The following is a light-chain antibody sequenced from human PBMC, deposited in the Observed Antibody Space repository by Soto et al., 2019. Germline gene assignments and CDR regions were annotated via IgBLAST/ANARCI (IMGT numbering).Light chain of an antibody. CDR1: QSISSR. CDR3: QHYNSYPLT. V-gene: IGKV1-5*03. J-gene: IGKJ4*01. CDR2: EAS. Sequence: DIQMTQSPATLSASVGDRVTITCRASQSISSRLVWHQQKPGKAPKLLIYEASSLESGVPSRFSGSGSGTDFTLTISSLQPDDFATYYCQHYNSYPLTFSGGTKVEIK.